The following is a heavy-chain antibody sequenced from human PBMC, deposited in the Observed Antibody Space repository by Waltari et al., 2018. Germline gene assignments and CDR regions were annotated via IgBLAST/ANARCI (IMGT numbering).Heavy chain of an antibody. J-gene: IGHJ4*02. CDR3: ATDPPYSSSWYYFDY. CDR1: GYNLPELS. D-gene: IGHD6-13*01. V-gene: IGHV1-24*01. CDR2: FDPEDGET. Sequence: QVQLVQSGAEVQKPGASVKVACQVSGYNLPELSIHWVRTAPGKGLEWMGGFDPEDGETIYAQKFQGRVTMTEDTSTDTAYMELSSLRSEDTAVYYCATDPPYSSSWYYFDYWGQGTLVTVSS.